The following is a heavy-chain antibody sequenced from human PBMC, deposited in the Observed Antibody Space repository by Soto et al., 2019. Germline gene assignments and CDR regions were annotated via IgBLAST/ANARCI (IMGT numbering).Heavy chain of an antibody. D-gene: IGHD3-16*01. CDR1: GGSISSYY. V-gene: IGHV4-59*08. J-gene: IGHJ5*02. CDR2: IYYSGST. Sequence: SETLSLTCTVSGGSISSYYWSWIRQPSGKGLELIGYIYYSGSTNYNPSLKSRVTISVDTSKNQFSLKLSSVTAADTAVYYCARLGAQEIDPWGQGTLVTVS. CDR3: ARLGAQEIDP.